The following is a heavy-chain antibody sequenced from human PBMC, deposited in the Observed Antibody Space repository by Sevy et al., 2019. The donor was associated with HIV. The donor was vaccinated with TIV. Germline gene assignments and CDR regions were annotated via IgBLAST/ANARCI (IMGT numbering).Heavy chain of an antibody. J-gene: IGHJ6*02. CDR3: ARCPSLRSSWYFIGYYYYGMDV. Sequence: GGSLRLSCAASGFTFSSYWMSWVRQAPGKGLEWVASIKQDGSEKYYVDSVKGRFTISRDNAKNLLYLQMNSLRAEDTAVYYCARCPSLRSSWYFIGYYYYGMDVWGQGTTVTVSS. CDR1: GFTFSSYW. V-gene: IGHV3-7*03. CDR2: IKQDGSEK. D-gene: IGHD6-13*01.